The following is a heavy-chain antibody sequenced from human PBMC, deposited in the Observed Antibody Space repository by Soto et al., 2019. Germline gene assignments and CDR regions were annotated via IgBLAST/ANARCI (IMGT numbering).Heavy chain of an antibody. CDR2: ISAYNGNT. V-gene: IGHV1-18*04. CDR3: ARDHRYSSSCVDS. Sequence: QVRLVLSGDELKKPGASMKVSCKASGYAFSDHGISWVRQAPGQGLEWIGWISAYNGNTNYAQKFQGRVTVTTDASTTTAYTEVRSLTADDTAVYDGARDHRYSSSCVDSWSQGTLITVSS. D-gene: IGHD6-6*01. J-gene: IGHJ4*02. CDR1: GYAFSDHG.